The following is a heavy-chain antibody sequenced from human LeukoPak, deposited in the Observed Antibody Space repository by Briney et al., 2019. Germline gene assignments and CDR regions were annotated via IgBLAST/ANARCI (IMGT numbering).Heavy chain of an antibody. J-gene: IGHJ4*02. CDR2: ISYDGSNK. Sequence: GSLRLSCAASGFTFSNYGMHWARQAPGKGLEWVAVISYDGSNKYYADSVKGRFTISRDNSKNTLYLQMNSLRADDTTVYYCAKGWVNYDILTGYRYWGQGTLVTVSS. CDR3: AKGWVNYDILTGYRY. D-gene: IGHD3-9*01. CDR1: GFTFSNYG. V-gene: IGHV3-30*18.